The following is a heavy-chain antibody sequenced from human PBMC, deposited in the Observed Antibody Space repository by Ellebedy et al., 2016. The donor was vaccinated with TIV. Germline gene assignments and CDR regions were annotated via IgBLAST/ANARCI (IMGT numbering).Heavy chain of an antibody. CDR2: IHYSGNT. D-gene: IGHD3-16*01. CDR3: ARPLITYNAFDI. J-gene: IGHJ3*02. CDR1: GDSITTHY. Sequence: MPSETLSLTCTVSGDSITTHYWTWIRQSPGRGLEWIGYIHYSGNTNYNPSLKSRVTISTDTTKNQYSLKLTAVSAADTAVYYCARPLITYNAFDIWGQGTMDTISS. V-gene: IGHV4-59*08.